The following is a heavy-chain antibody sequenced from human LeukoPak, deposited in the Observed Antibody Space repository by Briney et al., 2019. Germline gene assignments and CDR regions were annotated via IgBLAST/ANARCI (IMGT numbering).Heavy chain of an antibody. D-gene: IGHD6-19*01. J-gene: IGHJ4*02. CDR3: ARKLWSSGWYSRSFDY. Sequence: PSETLSLTCAVYGGSFSGYYWSWIRQPPGKGLEWIGEINHSGSTNYNPSLKSRVTISVDTSKNQFSLKLSSVTAADTAVYYCARKLWSSGWYSRSFDYWGQGTLVTVSS. CDR1: GGSFSGYY. V-gene: IGHV4-34*01. CDR2: INHSGST.